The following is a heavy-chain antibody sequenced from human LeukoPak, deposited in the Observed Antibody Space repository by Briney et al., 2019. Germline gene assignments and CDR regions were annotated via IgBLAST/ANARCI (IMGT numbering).Heavy chain of an antibody. Sequence: SETLSLTCTVSGGSISSGSYYWSWIRQPAGTGLEWIGRIYTSGSTHYNPSLKSRVTISVDTSKNQFSLKLSSVTAADTAVYYCARTTEGGYTYDYFYYYYMDVWGKGTTVTISS. J-gene: IGHJ6*03. CDR2: IYTSGST. CDR1: GGSISSGSYY. V-gene: IGHV4-61*02. CDR3: ARTTEGGYTYDYFYYYYMDV. D-gene: IGHD5-18*01.